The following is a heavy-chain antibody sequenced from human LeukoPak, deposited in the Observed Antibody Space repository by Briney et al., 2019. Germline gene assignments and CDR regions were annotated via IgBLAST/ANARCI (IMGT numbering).Heavy chain of an antibody. Sequence: LETLSLTCAVYGGSFSGYYWSWIRQPPGKGLEWIAEINHSGSTKYNPSPKSRVTISVDTAKNKISLMLSSVTAADTAVYCCARGRGDSSGWYLKGLEYFQHWGQGTLVTVSS. CDR3: ARGRGDSSGWYLKGLEYFQH. CDR2: INHSGST. V-gene: IGHV4-34*01. J-gene: IGHJ1*01. D-gene: IGHD6-19*01. CDR1: GGSFSGYY.